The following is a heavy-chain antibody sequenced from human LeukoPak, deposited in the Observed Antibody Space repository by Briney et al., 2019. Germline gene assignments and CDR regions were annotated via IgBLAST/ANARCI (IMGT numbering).Heavy chain of an antibody. CDR1: GYTFTSYD. D-gene: IGHD2/OR15-2a*01. CDR3: ARGLGSTYAFDL. J-gene: IGHJ3*01. Sequence: ASVKVSCKASGYTFTSYDINWVRQAPGQGLEWMGWISAYNGNTNYAQKLQGRVTMTTDTSTSTAYMELRSLTSADTAVYYCARGLGSTYAFDLWGQGTMVTVSS. CDR2: ISAYNGNT. V-gene: IGHV1-18*01.